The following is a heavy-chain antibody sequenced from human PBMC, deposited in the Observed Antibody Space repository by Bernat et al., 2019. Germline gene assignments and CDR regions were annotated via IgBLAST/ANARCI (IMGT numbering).Heavy chain of an antibody. D-gene: IGHD3-22*01. CDR1: GFSFSSFA. CDR3: AKDQHYYDSSGYLYTLDY. V-gene: IGHV3-23*01. Sequence: EVQLLESGGGLVQPGGSLRLSCAASGFSFSSFAMNWVRQAPGMGLEWVSSITGSGGSTYYADSVKGRFTISRDNSKNTLYLQMNSLRAEDTAVYYCAKDQHYYDSSGYLYTLDYWGQGTLVTVSS. CDR2: ITGSGGST. J-gene: IGHJ4*02.